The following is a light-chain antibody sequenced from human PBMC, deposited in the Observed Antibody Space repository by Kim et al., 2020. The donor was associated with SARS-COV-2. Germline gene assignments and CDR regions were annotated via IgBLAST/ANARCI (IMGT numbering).Light chain of an antibody. CDR2: DAS. V-gene: IGKV3-11*01. J-gene: IGKJ4*01. Sequence: SLSPGERATLSCRASQSVGSYLAWYQQKPGQAPRLLIYDASDRATDIPVRFSGSRSGTDFTLTISSLEPEDFAVYYCQHRSNWPLTFGGGTKVEI. CDR3: QHRSNWPLT. CDR1: QSVGSY.